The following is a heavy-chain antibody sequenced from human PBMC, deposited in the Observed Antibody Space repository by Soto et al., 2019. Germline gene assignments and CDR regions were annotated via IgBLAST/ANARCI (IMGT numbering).Heavy chain of an antibody. D-gene: IGHD3-9*01. J-gene: IGHJ2*01. CDR1: GGSFSGYY. CDR2: INDRGSI. Sequence: QVQLQQWGAGPLRPLETLSLTCGVSGGSFSGYYWAWIRQSPGKGLEWIGEINDRGSIKYNPSLNSRVSISVDTSKNHYPLNLRSVTAADTAVYYCARESHDILTGPPWVWYFDLWGRGTLVTV. V-gene: IGHV4-34*01. CDR3: ARESHDILTGPPWVWYFDL.